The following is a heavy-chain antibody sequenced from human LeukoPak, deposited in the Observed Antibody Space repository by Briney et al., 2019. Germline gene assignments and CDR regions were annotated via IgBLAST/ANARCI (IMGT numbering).Heavy chain of an antibody. CDR3: GRGGLTGQMAAFDY. J-gene: IGHJ4*02. CDR1: VFTFISYW. D-gene: IGHD3-9*01. CDR2: INSDGGST. V-gene: IGHV3-74*01. Sequence: GGSLRLSCAASVFTFISYWMHWVRQAPGKGLEWVSRINSDGGSTTYADSVKGRFTISGDNAKNTMYLQMSRLRADDSAVYYCGRGGLTGQMAAFDYWGQGALVTVST.